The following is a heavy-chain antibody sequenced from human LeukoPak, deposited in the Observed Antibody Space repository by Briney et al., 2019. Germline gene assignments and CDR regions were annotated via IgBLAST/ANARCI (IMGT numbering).Heavy chain of an antibody. D-gene: IGHD2-2*01. J-gene: IGHJ4*02. Sequence: GASVKVSCKASGYTFTSYGISWVRQAPGQGLEWMGWISAYNGNTNYAQKLQGRVTMTTDTSTSTAYMELRSLRSDDTAAYYCARTYCSSTSCQPASYYFDYWGQGTLVTVSS. CDR2: ISAYNGNT. V-gene: IGHV1-18*01. CDR3: ARTYCSSTSCQPASYYFDY. CDR1: GYTFTSYG.